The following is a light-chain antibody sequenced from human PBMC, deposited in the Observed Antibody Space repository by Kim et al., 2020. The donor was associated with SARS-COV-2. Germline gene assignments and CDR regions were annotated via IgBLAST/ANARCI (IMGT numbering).Light chain of an antibody. CDR1: KLGDKY. CDR2: QDT. Sequence: SYELTQPPSVSVSPGQTASITCSGDKLGDKYVFWYQQKPGQSPVLVIYQDTKRPSGIPERFSASNSGNTATLTISGTQDTDEADYYCQAWDSGTAVVFGGGTQLTVL. CDR3: QAWDSGTAVV. J-gene: IGLJ2*01. V-gene: IGLV3-1*01.